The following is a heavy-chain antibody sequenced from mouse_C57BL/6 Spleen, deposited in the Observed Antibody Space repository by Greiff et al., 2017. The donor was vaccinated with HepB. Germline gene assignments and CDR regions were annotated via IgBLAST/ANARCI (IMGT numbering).Heavy chain of an antibody. V-gene: IGHV5-9*01. CDR1: GFTFSSYT. J-gene: IGHJ2*01. CDR2: ISGGGGNT. Sequence: EVKLMESGGGLVKPGGSLKLSCAASGFTFSSYTMSWVRQTPEKRLEWVATISGGGGNTYYPDSVKGRFTISRDNAKNTLYLQMSSLRSEDTALYYCARHLNYFDYWGQGTTLTVSS. CDR3: ARHLNYFDY.